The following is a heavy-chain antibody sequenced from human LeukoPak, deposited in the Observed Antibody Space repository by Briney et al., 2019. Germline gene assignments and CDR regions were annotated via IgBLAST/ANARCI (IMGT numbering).Heavy chain of an antibody. D-gene: IGHD2-2*02. J-gene: IGHJ3*02. CDR1: GGSISSGDYY. Sequence: SQTLSLTCTVSGGSISSGDYYWSWIRQPPGKGLEWVGYIYYSGSTYYNPSLKSRVTISVNTSKNQFSLKLSSVTAADTAVYYCAGEGGLGYCSSTSCYISGIDAFDIWGQGTMVTVSS. CDR3: AGEGGLGYCSSTSCYISGIDAFDI. V-gene: IGHV4-30-4*08. CDR2: IYYSGST.